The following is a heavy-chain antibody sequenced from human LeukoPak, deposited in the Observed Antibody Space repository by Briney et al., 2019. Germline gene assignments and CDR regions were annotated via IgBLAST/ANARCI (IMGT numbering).Heavy chain of an antibody. CDR3: ARIRGTERWLQLGQFDY. J-gene: IGHJ4*02. CDR1: GFTFDDYG. CDR2: INWNGGST. V-gene: IGHV3-20*04. Sequence: PGGSLRLSCAASGFTFDDYGMSWVRQAPGEGLEWVSGINWNGGSTGYADSVKGRFTISRDNAKNSLYLQMNSLRAEDTALYYCARIRGTERWLQLGQFDYWGQGTLVTVSS. D-gene: IGHD5-24*01.